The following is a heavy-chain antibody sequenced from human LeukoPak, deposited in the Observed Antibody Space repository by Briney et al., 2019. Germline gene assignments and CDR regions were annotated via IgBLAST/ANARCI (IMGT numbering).Heavy chain of an antibody. Sequence: ASVKVSCKASGYTFTGYYMHWVRQATGQGLEWMGWMNPNSGNTGYAQKFQGRVTMTRNTSISTAYMELSSLRSEDTAVYYCARAVRTYYDFWSGYYTGVYYYGMDVWGQGTTVTVSS. J-gene: IGHJ6*02. CDR3: ARAVRTYYDFWSGYYTGVYYYGMDV. D-gene: IGHD3-3*01. CDR2: MNPNSGNT. V-gene: IGHV1-8*02. CDR1: GYTFTGYY.